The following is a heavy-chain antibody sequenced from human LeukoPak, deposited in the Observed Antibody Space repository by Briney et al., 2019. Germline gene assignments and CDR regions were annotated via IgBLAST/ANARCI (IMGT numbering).Heavy chain of an antibody. CDR2: ISGSGVNT. D-gene: IGHD6-19*01. J-gene: IGHJ4*02. CDR1: GFTLRNYA. CDR3: PKGESVAGTRVVDY. Sequence: GGSLRLSCAAWGFTLRNYAMRGVRQAPGEGGEGVSSISGSGVNTYYPDSVMRRFPIPRHNSKNTLYLQMNSLRAEDTAVYYCPKGESVAGTRVVDYWGQGTLVTVSS. V-gene: IGHV3-23*01.